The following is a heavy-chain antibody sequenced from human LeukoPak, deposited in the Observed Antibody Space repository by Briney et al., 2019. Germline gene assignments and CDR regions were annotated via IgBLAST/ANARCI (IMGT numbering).Heavy chain of an antibody. J-gene: IGHJ4*02. CDR3: VRLLPASRHYFDY. CDR2: IHGGGAT. CDR1: GLIVSSDY. D-gene: IGHD6-6*01. V-gene: IGHV3-53*01. Sequence: GAALKISSAASGLIVSSDYLAWGRPPPGKGLGLSSVIHGGGATYYAHPVRGRFTISRDKSKNELCLQMNSLTVEDTAVYHCVRLLPASRHYFDYWGQRTLVTVSS.